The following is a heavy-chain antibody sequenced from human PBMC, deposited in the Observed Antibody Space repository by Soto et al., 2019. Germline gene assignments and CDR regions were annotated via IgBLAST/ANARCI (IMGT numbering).Heavy chain of an antibody. Sequence: QVQLVESGGGVVQPGRSLRLSCAASGFTFSSYAMHWVRQAPGKGLEWVAVISYDGSNKYYADSVKGRFTISRDNSKNXLYLQMNSLKAEDTAVYYCARDHLGKWEHRGNFDYWGQGTLVTVSS. J-gene: IGHJ4*02. V-gene: IGHV3-30-3*01. CDR2: ISYDGSNK. CDR3: ARDHLGKWEHRGNFDY. D-gene: IGHD1-26*01. CDR1: GFTFSSYA.